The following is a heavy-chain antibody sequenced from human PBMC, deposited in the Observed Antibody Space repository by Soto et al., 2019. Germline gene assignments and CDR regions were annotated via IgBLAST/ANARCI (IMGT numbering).Heavy chain of an antibody. CDR1: GFTFSSYG. Sequence: QVQLVESGGGVVKPGRSLRLSCAASGFTFSSYGMHWVRQAPGKGLEWVAVISYDGSNKYYADSVKGRFTISRDNSKNTLYLQMNSLRAEDTAVYYCATSYGMDVWGQGTTVTVAS. CDR3: ATSYGMDV. V-gene: IGHV3-30*03. CDR2: ISYDGSNK. J-gene: IGHJ6*02.